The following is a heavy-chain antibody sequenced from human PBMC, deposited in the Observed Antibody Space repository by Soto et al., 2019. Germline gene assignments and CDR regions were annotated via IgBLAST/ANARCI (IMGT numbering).Heavy chain of an antibody. CDR1: GYTFTSYG. D-gene: IGHD6-13*01. J-gene: IGHJ6*02. CDR2: ISAYNGNT. Sequence: QVQLVQSGAEVKKPGASVKVSCKASGYTFTSYGISWVRQAPGQGLEWMGWISAYNGNTNYAQKLQGRVTMTTDTSXSXXYMELRSLRSDDTAVYYCARSRSSWYDDYYYGMDVWGQGTTVTVSS. V-gene: IGHV1-18*01. CDR3: ARSRSSWYDDYYYGMDV.